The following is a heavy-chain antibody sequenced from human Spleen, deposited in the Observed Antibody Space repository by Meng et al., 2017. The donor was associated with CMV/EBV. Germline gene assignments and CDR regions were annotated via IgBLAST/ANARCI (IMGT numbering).Heavy chain of an antibody. CDR3: ARTWAVAGTGDWFDP. Sequence: GSLRLSCTVSGGSISSSSYYWGWIRQPPGKGLEWIGSIYYSGSTYYNPSLKSRVTISVDTSKNQFSLKLSSVTAADTAVYYCARTWAVAGTGDWFDPWGQGTLVTVSS. CDR1: GGSISSSSYY. D-gene: IGHD6-19*01. CDR2: IYYSGST. V-gene: IGHV4-39*07. J-gene: IGHJ5*02.